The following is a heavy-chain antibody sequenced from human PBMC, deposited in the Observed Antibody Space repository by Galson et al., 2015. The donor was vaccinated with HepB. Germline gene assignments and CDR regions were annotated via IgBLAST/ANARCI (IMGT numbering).Heavy chain of an antibody. CDR1: GFTFSSYS. CDR2: ISSSSSYI. Sequence: SLRLSCAASGFTFSSYSMNWVRQAPGKGLEWVSSISSSSSYIYYADSVKGRFTISRDNAKNSLYLQMNSLRAEDTAVYYCATGGNYYDSSGYYPDAFDIWGQGTMVTVSS. D-gene: IGHD3-22*01. CDR3: ATGGNYYDSSGYYPDAFDI. J-gene: IGHJ3*02. V-gene: IGHV3-21*01.